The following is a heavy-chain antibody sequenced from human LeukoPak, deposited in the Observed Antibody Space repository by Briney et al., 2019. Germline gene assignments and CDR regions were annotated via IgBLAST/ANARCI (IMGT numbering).Heavy chain of an antibody. J-gene: IGHJ4*02. D-gene: IGHD3-3*01. CDR3: ARGKLRLRFFLTGDFDY. CDR1: GGSFSGYY. Sequence: PSETLSLTCAVYGGSFSGYYWSWIRQPPGKGLERIGEINHSGSTNYNPSLKSRVTISVDTSKNQFSLKLSSVTAADTAVYYCARGKLRLRFFLTGDFDYWGQGTLVTVSS. V-gene: IGHV4-34*01. CDR2: INHSGST.